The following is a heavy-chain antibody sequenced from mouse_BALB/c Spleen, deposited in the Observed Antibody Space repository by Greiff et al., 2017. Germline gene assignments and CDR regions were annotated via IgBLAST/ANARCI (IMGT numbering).Heavy chain of an antibody. Sequence: QVQLQQPGAELVKPGASVKLSCKASGYTFTSYWMHWVKQRPGQGLEWIGEINPSNGRTNYNEKFKSKATLTVDKSSSTAYMQLSSLTSEDSAVYCGARGEVRRNFDVWGAGTTVTVSS. D-gene: IGHD2-14*01. CDR2: INPSNGRT. V-gene: IGHV1S81*02. CDR1: GYTFTSYW. CDR3: ARGEVRRNFDV. J-gene: IGHJ1*01.